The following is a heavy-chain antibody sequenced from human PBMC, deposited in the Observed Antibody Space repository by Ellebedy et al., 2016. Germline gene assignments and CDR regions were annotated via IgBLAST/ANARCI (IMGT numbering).Heavy chain of an antibody. CDR1: GGSISSYY. J-gene: IGHJ4*02. CDR2: IYTGGST. D-gene: IGHD5-12*01. CDR3: ARVLRRATDY. Sequence: SETLSLTXTVSGGSISSYYWTWIRQPAGKGLEWIGRIYTGGSTIYNPSLKSRVTMSVDTSKNQFFLKVNSVTAADTAVYYCARVLRRATDYWGQGTLVTVSS. V-gene: IGHV4-4*07.